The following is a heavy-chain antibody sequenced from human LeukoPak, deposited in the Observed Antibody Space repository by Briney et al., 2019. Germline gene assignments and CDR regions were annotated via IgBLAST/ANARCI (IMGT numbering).Heavy chain of an antibody. CDR2: ISGSGGST. J-gene: IGHJ4*02. V-gene: IGHV3-23*01. CDR1: GFTFSSYA. Sequence: PGGSLRLSCAASGFTFSSYAMSWVRQAPGKGLEWVSAISGSGGSTYYADSVKGRFTISRDNSKNTLYLQMNSLRAEDTAVYYCASLPSGWYNNAFDYWGQGTLVTVSS. D-gene: IGHD6-19*01. CDR3: ASLPSGWYNNAFDY.